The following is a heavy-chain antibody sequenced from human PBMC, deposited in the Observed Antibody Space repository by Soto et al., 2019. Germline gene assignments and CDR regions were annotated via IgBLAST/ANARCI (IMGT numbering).Heavy chain of an antibody. D-gene: IGHD3-16*01. CDR2: IYYSGST. J-gene: IGHJ4*02. Sequence: SETLSLTCTVSGGSISSGGYYWSWIRQHPWKGLEWIGYIYYSGSTYYDPSLKSRVTISVDTSKNRFSLKLSSVTAADTAVYYCAKDRRAGGNSAFYFDFWGQGAQVTVSS. CDR3: AKDRRAGGNSAFYFDF. V-gene: IGHV4-31*03. CDR1: GGSISSGGYY.